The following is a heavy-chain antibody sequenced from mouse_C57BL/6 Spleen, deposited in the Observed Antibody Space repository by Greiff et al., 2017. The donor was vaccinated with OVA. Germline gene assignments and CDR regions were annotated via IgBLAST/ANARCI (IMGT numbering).Heavy chain of an antibody. CDR2: IDPSDSYT. J-gene: IGHJ2*01. Sequence: QVQLKQPGAELVMPGASVKLSCKASGYTFTSYWMHWVKQRPGQGLEWIGEIDPSDSYTNYNQKFKGKSTLTVDKSSSTAYMQLSSLTSEDSAVYYCARCYGNVTLFYYFDYWGQGTTLTVSS. D-gene: IGHD2-1*01. V-gene: IGHV1-69*01. CDR1: GYTFTSYW. CDR3: ARCYGNVTLFYYFDY.